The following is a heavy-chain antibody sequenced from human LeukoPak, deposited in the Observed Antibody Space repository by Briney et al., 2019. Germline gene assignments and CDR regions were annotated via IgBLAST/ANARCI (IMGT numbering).Heavy chain of an antibody. J-gene: IGHJ5*02. CDR3: ARVVPAAGRGHNWFDP. CDR2: ISAYNGNT. D-gene: IGHD2-2*01. CDR1: GYTFTSYG. Sequence: ASVKVSCKASGYTFTSYGISWVRQAPGQGLEWMGWISAYNGNTNYAQKLQGRVTMTTDTSTSTAYMELRRLRSDDTAVYYCARVVPAAGRGHNWFDPWGQGTLVTVSS. V-gene: IGHV1-18*01.